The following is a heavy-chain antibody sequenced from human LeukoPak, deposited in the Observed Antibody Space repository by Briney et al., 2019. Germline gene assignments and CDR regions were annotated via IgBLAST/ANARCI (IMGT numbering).Heavy chain of an antibody. CDR1: GGSFSGYY. V-gene: IGHV4-34*01. CDR2: INHSGST. Sequence: PSETLSLTCAVYGGSFSGYYWSWIRQPPGKGLEWIGEINHSGSTNYNPSLKSRVTISVDTSKNQFSLKLSSVTAADTAVYYCARLLRFLEWPNHYYYMDVRGKGTTVTVSS. J-gene: IGHJ6*03. CDR3: ARLLRFLEWPNHYYYMDV. D-gene: IGHD3-3*01.